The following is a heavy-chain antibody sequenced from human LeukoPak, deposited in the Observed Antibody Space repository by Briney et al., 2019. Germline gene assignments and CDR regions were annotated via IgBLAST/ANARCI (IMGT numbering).Heavy chain of an antibody. Sequence: PSDTLSLTCAVSDDSFSSHYWTWIRQPPGKGLEWIGYISYIGSTNYNPSLKSRVTISIDTSKNQFSLKLSSVTAADTAVYYCARDLVTVTKGFDFWGRGRMVSVSS. CDR1: DDSFSSHY. CDR2: ISYIGST. D-gene: IGHD4-17*01. J-gene: IGHJ3*01. CDR3: ARDLVTVTKGFDF. V-gene: IGHV4-59*11.